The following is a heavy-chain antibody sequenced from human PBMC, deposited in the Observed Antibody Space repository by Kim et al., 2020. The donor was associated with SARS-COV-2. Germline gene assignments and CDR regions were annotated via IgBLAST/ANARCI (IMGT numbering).Heavy chain of an antibody. CDR1: GGSFSGYY. V-gene: IGHV4-34*01. D-gene: IGHD2-2*01. Sequence: SETLSLTCAVYGGSFSGYYWSWIRQPPGKGLEWIGEINHSGSTNYNPSLKSRVTISVDTSKNQFSLKLSSVTAADTAVYYCARAHWCTSCQNWFDPWGQGTLVTVSS. CDR3: ARAHWCTSCQNWFDP. J-gene: IGHJ5*02. CDR2: INHSGST.